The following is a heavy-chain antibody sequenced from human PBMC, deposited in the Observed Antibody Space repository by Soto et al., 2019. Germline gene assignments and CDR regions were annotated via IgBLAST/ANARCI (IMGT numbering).Heavy chain of an antibody. D-gene: IGHD2-2*02. CDR1: GGSISSGGYY. Sequence: TLSLTCTVSGGSISSGGYYWSWIRQHPGKGLEWIGYIYYSGSTYYNPSLKSRVTISVDTSKNQFSLKLSSVTAADTAVYYCARVGGYCSSTSCYTPAEYFQHWGQGTLVTVSS. V-gene: IGHV4-31*03. J-gene: IGHJ1*01. CDR3: ARVGGYCSSTSCYTPAEYFQH. CDR2: IYYSGST.